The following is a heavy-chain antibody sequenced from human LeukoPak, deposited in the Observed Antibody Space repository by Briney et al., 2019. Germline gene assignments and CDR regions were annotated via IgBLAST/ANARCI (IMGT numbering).Heavy chain of an antibody. CDR2: IYSGGHT. CDR1: GFTVSSNY. D-gene: IGHD3-22*01. J-gene: IGHJ4*02. CDR3: AREMSYDNSGFFVY. Sequence: GGSLRLSCAASGFTVSSNYMNWVRQVPGKGLEWVSLIYSGGHTDYADSVKGRFTISRDNSKNTLYLQMNSLRTEDTAVYYCAREMSYDNSGFFVYWGQGTLVTVCS. V-gene: IGHV3-66*01.